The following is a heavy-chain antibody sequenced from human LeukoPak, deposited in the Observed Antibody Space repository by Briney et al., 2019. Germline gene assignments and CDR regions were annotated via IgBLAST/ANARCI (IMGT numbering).Heavy chain of an antibody. V-gene: IGHV1-3*02. CDR2: SNAGNGNT. CDR1: GYTFTSYA. Sequence: ASVKVSCKASGYTFTSYAMHWVRQAPGQRLEWMGWSNAGNGNTKYSQEFQGRVTITRDTSASTAYMELSSLRSEDTAVYYCARDYYGEPWLYGMDVWGQGTTVTVSS. D-gene: IGHD4-17*01. CDR3: ARDYYGEPWLYGMDV. J-gene: IGHJ6*02.